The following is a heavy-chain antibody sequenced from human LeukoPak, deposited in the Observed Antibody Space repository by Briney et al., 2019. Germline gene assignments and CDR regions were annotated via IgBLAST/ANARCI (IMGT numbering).Heavy chain of an antibody. CDR3: AGAFSGWSPKF. J-gene: IGHJ4*02. CDR2: IRDGGGAT. CDR1: GFTFSSYA. D-gene: IGHD6-19*01. V-gene: IGHV3-23*01. Sequence: PGGSLRLSCAASGFTFSSYAMTWVRRASGKGLEWVSGIRDGGGATYYADSVKGRFTLSRDNSKNTLYLQMNSLRADDTAVYYCAGAFSGWSPKFWGQGTLVTVSS.